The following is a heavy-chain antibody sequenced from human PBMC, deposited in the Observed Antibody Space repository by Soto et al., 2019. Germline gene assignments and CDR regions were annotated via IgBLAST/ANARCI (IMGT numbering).Heavy chain of an antibody. CDR1: GGSFSGYY. J-gene: IGHJ6*02. CDR3: ARGRFSGMDV. CDR2: INHSGST. V-gene: IGHV4-34*01. Sequence: SETLSLTCAVYGGSFSGYYWSWIRQPPGKGLEWIGEINHSGSTNYNPSLKSRVTISVDTSKNQFSLKLSSVTAADTAVYYCARGRFSGMDVWGQGTTVTVT.